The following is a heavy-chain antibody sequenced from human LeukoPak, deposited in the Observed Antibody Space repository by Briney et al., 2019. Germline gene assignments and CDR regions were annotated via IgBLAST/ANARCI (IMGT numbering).Heavy chain of an antibody. CDR1: VDSLRSTRYS. CDR3: ARTGGSFYFYYYMDV. J-gene: IGHJ6*03. V-gene: IGHV4-39*07. Sequence: AWETLSLTCTISVDSLRSTRYSWGRIRQPPGEGLVWIGSTYYTGSTYYNPSLKSRVTISVDTSKNQFSLKVSSVTAADTAVYYCARTGGSFYFYYYMDVWGKGTTVTVSS. D-gene: IGHD1-26*01. CDR2: TYYTGST.